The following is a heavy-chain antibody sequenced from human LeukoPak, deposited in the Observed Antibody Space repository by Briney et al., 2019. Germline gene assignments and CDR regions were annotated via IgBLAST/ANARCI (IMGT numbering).Heavy chain of an antibody. CDR1: GGTFSSYA. J-gene: IGHJ4*02. D-gene: IGHD4-17*01. CDR3: ARGHGDNPFDY. Sequence: ASVKVSCKASGGTFSSYAISWVRQAPGQGLEWMGGIIPIFGTANYAQKFQGRVTITADESTSTAYMELSSLRSEDMAVYYCARGHGDNPFDYWGQGTLVTVSS. CDR2: IIPIFGTA. V-gene: IGHV1-69*13.